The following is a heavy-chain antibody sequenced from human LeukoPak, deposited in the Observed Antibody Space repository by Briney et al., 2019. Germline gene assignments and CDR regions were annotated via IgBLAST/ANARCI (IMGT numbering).Heavy chain of an antibody. CDR1: GYRFTNYW. CDR2: IYPGDSDT. J-gene: IGHJ4*02. Sequence: GESLKISFKASGYRFTNYWIGWVRQLPGKGLGWMAIIYPGDSDTRYRPSFQGQVTISADKSINTAYLQWNSLEPSDTAMYYCAREEQSGSSWFAYWGQGTLVTVSS. D-gene: IGHD6-13*01. V-gene: IGHV5-51*01. CDR3: AREEQSGSSWFAY.